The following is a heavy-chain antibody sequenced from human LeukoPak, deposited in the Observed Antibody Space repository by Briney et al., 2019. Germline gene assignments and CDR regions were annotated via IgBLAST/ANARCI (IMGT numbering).Heavy chain of an antibody. Sequence: GGSLRLSCAASGFTFSSYSMNWVRQAPGKGLEWVSSISSSSSYIYYADSVKGRFTISRDNAKNSLYLQMNSLRAEDTAVYYYARDSSNYERWFDPWGQGTLVTVSS. CDR3: ARDSSNYERWFDP. CDR2: ISSSSSYI. D-gene: IGHD4-11*01. CDR1: GFTFSSYS. J-gene: IGHJ5*02. V-gene: IGHV3-21*01.